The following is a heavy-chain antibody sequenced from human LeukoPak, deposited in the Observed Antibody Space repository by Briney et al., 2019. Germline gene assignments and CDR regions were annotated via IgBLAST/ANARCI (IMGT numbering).Heavy chain of an antibody. CDR2: IYYSGST. Sequence: SETLSLTCTVSGGSISSYYWSWIRQPPGKGLEWIGYIYYSGSTNYNPSLKSRVTISVDTSKDQFSLKLRSLTAADTAVYYCARHVGYGNNWFDPWGQGTLVTVSS. J-gene: IGHJ5*02. V-gene: IGHV4-59*08. CDR3: ARHVGYGNNWFDP. CDR1: GGSISSYY. D-gene: IGHD5-18*01.